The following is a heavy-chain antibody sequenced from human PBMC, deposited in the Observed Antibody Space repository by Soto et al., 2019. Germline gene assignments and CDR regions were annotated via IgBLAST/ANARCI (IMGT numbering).Heavy chain of an antibody. CDR2: IYPDESDT. Sequence: EVQLVQSGAEVKEPGESLKISCKGSGYSFTKYWIGWVRQMPGKGLEWMAIIYPDESDTRYSPSFQGQVTISADKSISTAYLQWSSLKASDTAMYYCVRMGFSGGGYLSYYYYGMAIWGQGTTVTVSS. V-gene: IGHV5-51*03. CDR1: GYSFTKYW. CDR3: VRMGFSGGGYLSYYYYGMAI. J-gene: IGHJ6*02. D-gene: IGHD5-12*01.